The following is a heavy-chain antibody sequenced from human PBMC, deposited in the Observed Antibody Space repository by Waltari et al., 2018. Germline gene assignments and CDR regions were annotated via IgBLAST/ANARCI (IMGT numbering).Heavy chain of an antibody. CDR2: MNPKSGAT. CDR1: GYTFSDYY. CDR3: ARDLFPNFWSGYGFDI. V-gene: IGHV1-2*02. J-gene: IGHJ3*02. D-gene: IGHD3-3*01. Sequence: QVHLVQSGAEVKKPGASVRVSCKTSGYTFSDYYIYWGRQAPGQGLEWMGGMNPKSGATNPAQKYQGRVTMTRDTSTSTVYMELRGLTSDDTAIYYCARDLFPNFWSGYGFDIWGQGTKVTVSS.